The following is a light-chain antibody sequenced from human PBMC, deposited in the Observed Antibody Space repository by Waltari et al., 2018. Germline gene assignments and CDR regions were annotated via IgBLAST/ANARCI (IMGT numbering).Light chain of an antibody. CDR3: QAWDSGPAV. J-gene: IGLJ1*01. V-gene: IGLV3-1*01. Sequence: SALTQPPSVSVSPGQTASITCSGDKMGDKNVSWFQQRPGQSPTLVIYQDKERPSGIPERFSGSNSGTTATLTISGTQALDEADYYCQAWDSGPAVFGTGTKVTVL. CDR1: KMGDKN. CDR2: QDK.